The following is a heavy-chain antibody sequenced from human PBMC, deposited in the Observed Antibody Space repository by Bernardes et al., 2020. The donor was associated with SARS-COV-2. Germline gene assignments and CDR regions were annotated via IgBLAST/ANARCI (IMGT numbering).Heavy chain of an antibody. Sequence: ASVKVSCKASGYTFTSYDINWVRQATGQGLEWMGWMNPNSGNTGYAQKFQGRVTMTRNTSISTAYMELSSLRSEDTAVYYCSKQDLAILLGRYYYYGMDVWGQGTTVTVSS. J-gene: IGHJ6*02. CDR3: SKQDLAILLGRYYYYGMDV. V-gene: IGHV1-8*01. CDR2: MNPNSGNT. CDR1: GYTFTSYD. D-gene: IGHD7-27*01.